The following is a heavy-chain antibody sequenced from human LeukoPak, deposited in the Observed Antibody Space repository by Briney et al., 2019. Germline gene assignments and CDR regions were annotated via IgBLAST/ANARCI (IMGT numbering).Heavy chain of an antibody. D-gene: IGHD3-3*01. J-gene: IGHJ4*02. Sequence: SETLSLTCTVSGGSINSGTYYWTWIRQPAGKRLEWIGRIYTSGSTNYKPSLKSRVTISVDTSKNQFSLKLSSVTAADTAVYYCARDRDFWSGYSADYWGQGTLVTVSS. V-gene: IGHV4-61*02. CDR2: IYTSGST. CDR3: ARDRDFWSGYSADY. CDR1: GGSINSGTYY.